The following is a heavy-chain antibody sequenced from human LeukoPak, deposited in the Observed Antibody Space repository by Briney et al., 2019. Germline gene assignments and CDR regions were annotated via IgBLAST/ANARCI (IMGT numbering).Heavy chain of an antibody. J-gene: IGHJ6*02. D-gene: IGHD2-2*01. V-gene: IGHV3-30*18. CDR3: AKDFPGYCSSTSCQTHYYYYGMDV. CDR1: GFTFSSYG. CDR2: ISYDGSNK. Sequence: PGRSLRLSCAASGFTFSSYGIHWVRQAPGKGLEWVAVISYDGSNKNYADSVKGRFTISRDNSKNTLYLQMNSLRAEDTAVYYCAKDFPGYCSSTSCQTHYYYYGMDVWGQGTTVTVSS.